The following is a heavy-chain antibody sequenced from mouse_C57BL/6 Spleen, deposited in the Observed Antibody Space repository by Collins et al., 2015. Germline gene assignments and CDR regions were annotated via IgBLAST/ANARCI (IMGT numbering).Heavy chain of an antibody. CDR3: ARGDYDYDVGFAY. Sequence: QVQLQQPGAELVKPGASVKLSCKASGYTFTSYWMHWVKQRPGQGLEWIGMIHPNSGSTNYNEKFKSKATLTVDKSSSTAYMQLSSLTSEDSAVYYCARGDYDYDVGFAYWGQGTLVTVSA. J-gene: IGHJ3*01. V-gene: IGHV1-64*01. D-gene: IGHD2-4*01. CDR2: IHPNSGST. CDR1: GYTFTSYW.